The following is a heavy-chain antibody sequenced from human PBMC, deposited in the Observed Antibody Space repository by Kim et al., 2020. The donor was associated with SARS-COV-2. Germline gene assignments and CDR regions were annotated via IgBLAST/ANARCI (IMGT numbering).Heavy chain of an antibody. D-gene: IGHD2-15*01. Sequence: YLNPSLKSRVTISLDTSKNQFSLKLASRTAADTALYFCARAESGGGAALDVWGQGTMVTVS. CDR3: ARAESGGGAALDV. V-gene: IGHV4-30-2*01. J-gene: IGHJ3*01.